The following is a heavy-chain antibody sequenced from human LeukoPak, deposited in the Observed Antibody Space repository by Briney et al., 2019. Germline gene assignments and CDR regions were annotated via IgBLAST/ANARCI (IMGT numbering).Heavy chain of an antibody. CDR2: IYPGDSET. J-gene: IGHJ6*03. Sequence: GESLKLSCKGSGYSFTSYWIAWVRQMPGKGLEWMGIIYPGDSETRYSPSFQGQVTISADKSISTAYLQWSSLKASDTAMYYCARHVLATPYYYYYMDVWGKGTTVTVSS. CDR1: GYSFTSYW. D-gene: IGHD2-8*02. CDR3: ARHVLATPYYYYYMDV. V-gene: IGHV5-51*01.